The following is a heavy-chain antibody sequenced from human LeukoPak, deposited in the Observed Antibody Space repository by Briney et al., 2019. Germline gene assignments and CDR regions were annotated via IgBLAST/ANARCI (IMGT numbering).Heavy chain of an antibody. CDR1: GYTFNSYA. V-gene: IGHV1-69*06. CDR3: ARDYPLYYYGSGSYYGY. D-gene: IGHD3-10*01. CDR2: IIPVFGTA. J-gene: IGHJ4*02. Sequence: ASVKVSCKTSGYTFNSYAISWVRQAPGQGLEWMGGIIPVFGTANYAQKFQGRVTITADKSTSTAYMELSSLRSEDTAVYYCARDYPLYYYGSGSYYGYWGQETLVTVSS.